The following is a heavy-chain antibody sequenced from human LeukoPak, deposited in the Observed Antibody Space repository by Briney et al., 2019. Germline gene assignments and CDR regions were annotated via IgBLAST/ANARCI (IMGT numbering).Heavy chain of an antibody. CDR1: GFTLSNAW. D-gene: IGHD3-3*01. CDR3: TTDLYYDFWSGPPAGSDY. V-gene: IGHV3-15*01. J-gene: IGHJ4*02. CDR2: IKSKTDGGTT. Sequence: GGSLRLSCAASGFTLSNAWMSWVRQAPGKGLEWVGRIKSKTDGGTTDYAAPVKGRFTISRDDSKNTLYLQMNSLKTEDTAVYYCTTDLYYDFWSGPPAGSDYWGQGTLVTVSS.